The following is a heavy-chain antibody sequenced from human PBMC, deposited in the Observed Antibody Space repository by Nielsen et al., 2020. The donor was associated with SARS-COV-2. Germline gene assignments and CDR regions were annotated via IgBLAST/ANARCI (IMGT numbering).Heavy chain of an antibody. V-gene: IGHV6-1*01. CDR2: TYYRSKWYN. J-gene: IGHJ4*02. CDR3: ARDEQGSYCDY. D-gene: IGHD1/OR15-1a*01. Sequence: WIRQSPSRGLEWLGRTYYRSKWYNDYAVSVKSRITINPDTSKNQFSLQLNSVTPEDTAVYYCARDEQGSYCDYWGQGTLVTVSS.